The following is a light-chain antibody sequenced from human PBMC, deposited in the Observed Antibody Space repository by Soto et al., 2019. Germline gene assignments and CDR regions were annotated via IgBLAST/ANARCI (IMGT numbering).Light chain of an antibody. J-gene: IGLJ2*01. V-gene: IGLV2-14*01. CDR1: SSDVGGYNY. CDR2: DVS. CDR3: RSYTSSSTVL. Sequence: QSALTQPASVSGSPGQSITISCTGSSSDVGGYNYVSWYHQHPGKAPKLMIYDVSNRPSGVSNRSSGSKSGNTASLTISGLSDEDEADYHCRSYTSSSTVLFGGGTKLTVL.